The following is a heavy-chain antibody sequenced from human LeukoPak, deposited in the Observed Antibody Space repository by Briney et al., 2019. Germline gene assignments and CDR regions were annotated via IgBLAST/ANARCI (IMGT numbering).Heavy chain of an antibody. CDR1: GYTFTSYG. J-gene: IGHJ4*02. D-gene: IGHD5-12*01. CDR3: ARDCSLGLRGYSGYDRGTLCY. V-gene: IGHV1-18*01. CDR2: ISAYNGNT. Sequence: ASVKVSCKASGYTFTSYGISWVRQAPGRGLEWMGWISAYNGNTNYAQKLQGRVTMTTDTPTSTAYMELRSLRSDDTAVYYCARDCSLGLRGYSGYDRGTLCYWGQGTLVTVSS.